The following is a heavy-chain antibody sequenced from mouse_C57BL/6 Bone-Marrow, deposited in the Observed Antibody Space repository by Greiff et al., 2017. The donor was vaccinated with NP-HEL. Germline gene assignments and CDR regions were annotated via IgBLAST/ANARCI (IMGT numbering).Heavy chain of an antibody. CDR1: GFSFNTYA. CDR3: VSYDYDPGGFAY. D-gene: IGHD2-4*01. V-gene: IGHV10-1*01. J-gene: IGHJ3*01. CDR2: IRSKSNNYAT. Sequence: EVKLMESGGGLVQPKGSLKLSCAASGFSFNTYAMNWVRQAPGKGLEWVARIRSKSNNYATYYADSVKDRFTISRDDSESMLYLQMNNLKTEDTAMYYCVSYDYDPGGFAYWGQGTLVTVSA.